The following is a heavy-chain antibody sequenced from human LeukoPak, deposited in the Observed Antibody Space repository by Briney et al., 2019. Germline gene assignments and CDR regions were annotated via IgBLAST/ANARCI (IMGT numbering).Heavy chain of an antibody. CDR2: IYYSGST. CDR3: ARHGSTDYFDY. D-gene: IGHD2-2*03. V-gene: IGHV4-39*01. CDR1: GGSISSTTSY. Sequence: SETLSLTCAVYGGSISSTTSYWGWIRQPPGKGLEWIGRIYYSGSTFYNPSLKSRVTISVDTSKNQLSLRLSSVTAADTAVYYCARHGSTDYFDYWGQGTLVTVSS. J-gene: IGHJ4*02.